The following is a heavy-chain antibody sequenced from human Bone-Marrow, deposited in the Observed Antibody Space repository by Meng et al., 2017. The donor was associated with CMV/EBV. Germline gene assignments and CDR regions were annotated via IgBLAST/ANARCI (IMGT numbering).Heavy chain of an antibody. CDR3: AVAVAAHFDY. J-gene: IGHJ4*02. D-gene: IGHD6-19*01. CDR1: GGSVSSGSYY. V-gene: IGHV4-61*01. CDR2: IYYSGST. Sequence: LTFTFSGGSVSSGSYYWSWIRQPPRKGLEWIGYIYYSGSTHYNPSLKSRVTISVDTSKNQFSLKLSSVTAADTAVYYCAVAVAAHFDYWGQGTLVTVSS.